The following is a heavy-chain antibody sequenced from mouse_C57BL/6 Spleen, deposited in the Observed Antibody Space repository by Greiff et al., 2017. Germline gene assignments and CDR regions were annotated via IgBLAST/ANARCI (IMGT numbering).Heavy chain of an antibody. CDR3: AFITTVVASYYFDY. CDR2: IHPNSGST. CDR1: GYTFTSYW. J-gene: IGHJ2*01. Sequence: QVQLQQPGAELVKPGASVKLSCKASGYTFTSYWMHWVKQRPGQGLEWIGMIHPNSGSTNYNEKFKSKATLTVDKSSSTAYMQLSSLTSEDSAVYYCAFITTVVASYYFDYWGQGTTLTVSS. D-gene: IGHD1-1*01. V-gene: IGHV1-64*01.